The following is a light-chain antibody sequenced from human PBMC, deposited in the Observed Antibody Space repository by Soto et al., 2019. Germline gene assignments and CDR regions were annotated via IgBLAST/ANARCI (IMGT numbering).Light chain of an antibody. V-gene: IGLV1-40*01. CDR2: DNN. Sequence: QSVLTQSPSVSGAPGQRVTLSCTGSSSNIGAGYDVHWYQQLPGAAPKLLIYDNNNRPSGVPDRFSGSKSGASASLAITGLQAEDEADYYCQSYDTRLSGYVFGTGTKVTV. CDR1: SSNIGAGYD. CDR3: QSYDTRLSGYV. J-gene: IGLJ1*01.